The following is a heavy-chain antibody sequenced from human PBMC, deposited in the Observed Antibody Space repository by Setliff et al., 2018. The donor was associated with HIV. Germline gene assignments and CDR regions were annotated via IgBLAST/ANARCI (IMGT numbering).Heavy chain of an antibody. CDR3: ARPSSGSGSYSAFDI. D-gene: IGHD3-10*01. J-gene: IGHJ3*02. Sequence: GASLKISCKGSGYSFTSYWIGWVRQMPGKGLEWMGIIYPGDSDTRYSPSFQGQVTISADKSISTAYLQWSSLKASDTAMYYCARPSSGSGSYSAFDIWGQGTMVTVSS. CDR2: IYPGDSDT. CDR1: GYSFTSYW. V-gene: IGHV5-51*01.